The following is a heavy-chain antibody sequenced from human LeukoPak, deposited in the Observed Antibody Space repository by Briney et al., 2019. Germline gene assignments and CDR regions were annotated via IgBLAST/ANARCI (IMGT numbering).Heavy chain of an antibody. D-gene: IGHD3-10*01. CDR1: GGSISSYY. J-gene: IGHJ4*02. CDR3: AREDLWFGESTFDY. Sequence: SETLSLTCTVSGGSISSYYWSWIRQPPGKGLEWIGYIYYSGTTNYNPSLKSRVTISVDTSKNQFSLKLSSVTAADTAVYYCAREDLWFGESTFDYWGQGTLATVSS. V-gene: IGHV4-59*01. CDR2: IYYSGTT.